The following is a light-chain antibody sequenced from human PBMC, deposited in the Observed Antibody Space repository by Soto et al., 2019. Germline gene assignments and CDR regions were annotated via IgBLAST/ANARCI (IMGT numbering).Light chain of an antibody. Sequence: IVMTQTPLSSRVILGQPASISCRSSQSLVGSDGVTYLTWLQQRPGQPPRLLIYRNSARFLGAPDRIRGSGAGTDFSLEISRVEPEDVGIYYCMQAKDLPHTFGQGTKLEIE. CDR2: RNS. J-gene: IGKJ2*01. CDR1: QSLVGSDGVTY. V-gene: IGKV2-24*01. CDR3: MQAKDLPHT.